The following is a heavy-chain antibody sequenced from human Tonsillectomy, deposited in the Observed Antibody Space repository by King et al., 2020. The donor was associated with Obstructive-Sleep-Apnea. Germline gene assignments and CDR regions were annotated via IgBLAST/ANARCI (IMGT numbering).Heavy chain of an antibody. CDR3: ARDSPLRTDNYYGMDV. V-gene: IGHV3-33*01. CDR2: IWYDGSNK. D-gene: IGHD3/OR15-3a*01. Sequence: VQLVESGGGVVQPGRSLRLSCAASGFTFNSFGMDWVRQAPGKGLEWVAFIWYDGSNKYYADSVKGRFTISRDNSKNTLYLQMNSLRAEDTAVYYCARDSPLRTDNYYGMDVWGQGTTVTVSS. J-gene: IGHJ6*02. CDR1: GFTFNSFG.